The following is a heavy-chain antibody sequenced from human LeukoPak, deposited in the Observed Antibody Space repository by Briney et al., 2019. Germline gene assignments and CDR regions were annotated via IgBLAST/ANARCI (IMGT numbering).Heavy chain of an antibody. J-gene: IGHJ4*02. CDR2: INAGNGNT. Sequence: ASVRVSCKASGYTFTSYAMHWVRQAPGQRLEWMGWINAGNGNTKYSQKFQGRVTITRDTSASTAYMELSSLRSEDTAVYYCARVRLGNYFDYWGQGTLVTVSS. V-gene: IGHV1-3*01. D-gene: IGHD3-16*01. CDR1: GYTFTSYA. CDR3: ARVRLGNYFDY.